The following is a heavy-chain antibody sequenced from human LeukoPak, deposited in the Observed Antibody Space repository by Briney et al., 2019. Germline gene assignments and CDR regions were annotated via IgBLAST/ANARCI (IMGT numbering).Heavy chain of an antibody. CDR3: ARTKELSTISYFDS. D-gene: IGHD5-24*01. CDR2: IDSSGSTI. Sequence: GGSLRLSCTASEFTFGDYALNWVRQAPGKGLEWVSYIDSSGSTIRYADSVKGRFTISRDNAKNSLYLQMNSLRAEDTAVYHCARTKELSTISYFDSWGQGTLVTVSS. V-gene: IGHV3-48*03. CDR1: EFTFGDYA. J-gene: IGHJ4*02.